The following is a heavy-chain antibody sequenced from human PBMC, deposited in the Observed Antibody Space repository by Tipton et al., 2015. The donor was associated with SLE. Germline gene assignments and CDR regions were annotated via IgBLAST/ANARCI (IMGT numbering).Heavy chain of an antibody. CDR1: GFTFSTFG. D-gene: IGHD2-21*01. J-gene: IGHJ4*02. CDR2: IWFDGSNE. V-gene: IGHV3-33*03. Sequence: SGFTFSTFGMHWVRQAPGKGLQWVAVIWFDGSNENYADSVKGRFTISRDNSNNTLYLQMNSLRAEDTAVYYCAKDRASLFPSNDYWGQGTLVIVSS. CDR3: AKDRASLFPSNDY.